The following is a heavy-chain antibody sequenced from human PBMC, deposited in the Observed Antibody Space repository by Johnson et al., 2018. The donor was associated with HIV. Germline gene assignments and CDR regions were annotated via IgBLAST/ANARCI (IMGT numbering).Heavy chain of an antibody. J-gene: IGHJ3*02. V-gene: IGHV3-11*04. CDR3: ARDQGYPEPAFDI. Sequence: VQLVESGGGLVKPGKSLRLSCAASGFSFSDYYMSWIRQAPGKGLEWVSFISSSGSTIYYADSVKGRFTISRDNAKNSLYLQMNSLRAEDTAVYYCARDQGYPEPAFDIWGQGTMVTVSS. CDR1: GFSFSDYY. D-gene: IGHD1-14*01. CDR2: ISSSGSTI.